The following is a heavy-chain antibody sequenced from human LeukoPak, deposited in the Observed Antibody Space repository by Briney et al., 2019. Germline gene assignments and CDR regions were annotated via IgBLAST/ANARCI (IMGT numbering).Heavy chain of an antibody. V-gene: IGHV4-39*07. CDR1: GGSISSGRYY. Sequence: SETLSLTCTVSGGSISSGRYYWSWIRQPPGKGLEWIGEINHSGSTNYNPSLKSRVTISVDTSKNQFSLKLSSVTAADTAVYYCARRASVVVPAARFDYWGQGTLVTVSS. J-gene: IGHJ4*02. CDR2: INHSGST. CDR3: ARRASVVVPAARFDY. D-gene: IGHD2-2*01.